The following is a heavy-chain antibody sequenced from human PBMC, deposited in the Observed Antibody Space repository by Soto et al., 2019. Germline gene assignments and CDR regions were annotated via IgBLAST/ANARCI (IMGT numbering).Heavy chain of an antibody. CDR2: ISSSGSTI. D-gene: IGHD3-22*01. V-gene: IGHV3-48*03. CDR3: ARVSGYYYDSSGYSDAFDI. J-gene: IGHJ3*02. Sequence: GGSLRLSCAASGFTFSSYEMNWVRQAPGKGLEWVSYISSSGSTIYYADSVKGRFTISRDNAKNSLYLQMNSLRAEDTAVYYCARVSGYYYDSSGYSDAFDIWGQGTMVTVSS. CDR1: GFTFSSYE.